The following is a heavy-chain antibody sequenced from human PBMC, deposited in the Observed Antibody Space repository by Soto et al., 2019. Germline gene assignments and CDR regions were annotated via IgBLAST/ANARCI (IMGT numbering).Heavy chain of an antibody. J-gene: IGHJ6*02. CDR3: ARGEDPLLKYHYYGMDV. D-gene: IGHD1-26*01. CDR1: GDSVSSNSAA. V-gene: IGHV6-1*01. CDR2: TYYRSKWYN. Sequence: SQTLSLTCAISGDSVSSNSAAWNWIRQSPSRGLEWLGRTYYRSKWYNDYAVSVKSRITINPDTSKNQFSLQLNSVTPEDTAVYYCARGEDPLLKYHYYGMDVWGQGTTVTVSS.